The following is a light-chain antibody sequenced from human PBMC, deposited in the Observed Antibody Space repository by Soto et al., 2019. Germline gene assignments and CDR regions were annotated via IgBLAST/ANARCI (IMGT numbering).Light chain of an antibody. V-gene: IGKV1-12*01. CDR3: QHAQSLSIT. CDR1: QGTSSW. J-gene: IGKJ4*01. CDR2: AAS. Sequence: DIQMTQSPSSVSASVGDRVTITCRASQGTSSWLAWYQQNPGKAPKLLIYAASSLQCGVPSRFSGSGSGTDFTLTIISLQTADFASYACQHAQSLSITFGIGTTVEIK.